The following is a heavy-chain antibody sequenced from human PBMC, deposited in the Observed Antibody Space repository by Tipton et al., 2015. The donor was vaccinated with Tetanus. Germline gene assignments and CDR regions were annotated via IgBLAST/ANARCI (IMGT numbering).Heavy chain of an antibody. CDR1: GYIFNNYW. Sequence: QLVQSGGEVKKPGESLKISCKGSGYIFNNYWIGWVRQKPGKGLEWMGIIYPGNSDTRYSPSFQGQVTISVDKSINTAYLQWSSLKASDTSMFYCARAHCTDGVCNFDFWGQGALVTVAS. D-gene: IGHD2-8*01. CDR2: IYPGNSDT. J-gene: IGHJ4*02. V-gene: IGHV5-51*01. CDR3: ARAHCTDGVCNFDF.